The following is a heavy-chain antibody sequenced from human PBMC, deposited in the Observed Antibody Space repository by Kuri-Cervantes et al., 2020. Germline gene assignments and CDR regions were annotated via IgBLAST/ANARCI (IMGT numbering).Heavy chain of an antibody. CDR1: GGTFSSYA. V-gene: IGHV1-69*05. CDR3: AVGGGFSVGATRDY. J-gene: IGHJ4*02. D-gene: IGHD1-26*01. Sequence: SVKVSCKASGGTFSSYAISWVRQAPGQGLEWMGGIIPIFGTANYAQKFQGRVTITTDESTSTAYMELSSLRSEDTAVYCCAVGGGFSVGATRDYWGQGTLVTVSS. CDR2: IIPIFGTA.